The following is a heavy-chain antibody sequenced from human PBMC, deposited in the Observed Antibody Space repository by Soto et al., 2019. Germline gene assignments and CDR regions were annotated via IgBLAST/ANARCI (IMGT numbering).Heavy chain of an antibody. CDR2: IYHSGTT. CDR1: GDSISSGYY. J-gene: IGHJ4*02. D-gene: IGHD3-22*01. Sequence: ETLSLTCAVSGDSISSGYYWAWIRQPPGKGLEWIGSIYHSGTTYYNPSLKSRVTISVDRSKNQFSLRLTSVTAADTAVYYCARATFIRKGYYDATDYCYLDYWGQGALVTVSS. V-gene: IGHV4-38-2*01. CDR3: ARATFIRKGYYDATDYCYLDY.